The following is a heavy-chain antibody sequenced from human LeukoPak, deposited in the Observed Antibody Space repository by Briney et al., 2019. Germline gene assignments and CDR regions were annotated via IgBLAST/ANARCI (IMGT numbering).Heavy chain of an antibody. J-gene: IGHJ4*02. CDR3: ARTYDSGGYSYIFTY. CDR2: IYYSGNT. Sequence: SETLSLTCTVSGGSISNYYWSWIRQPPGKRLEWIGYIYYSGNTNYNPSLKSRVTISLDTSKNQFSLKLSSMTAADTAVYYCARTYDSGGYSYIFTYWGQGTLVTVSS. D-gene: IGHD3-22*01. V-gene: IGHV4-59*08. CDR1: GGSISNYY.